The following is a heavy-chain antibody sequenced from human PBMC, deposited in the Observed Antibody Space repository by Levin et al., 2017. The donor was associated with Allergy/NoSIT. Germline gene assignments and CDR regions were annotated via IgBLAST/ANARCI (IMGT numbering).Heavy chain of an antibody. D-gene: IGHD6-6*01. CDR2: IIPIFGTA. Sequence: GASVKVSCKASGGTFSSYAISWVRQAPGQGLEWMGGIIPIFGTANYAQKFQGRVTITADESTSTAYMELSSLRSEDTAVYYCARHYASIAASFDYWGQGTLVTVSS. V-gene: IGHV1-69*13. J-gene: IGHJ4*02. CDR1: GGTFSSYA. CDR3: ARHYASIAASFDY.